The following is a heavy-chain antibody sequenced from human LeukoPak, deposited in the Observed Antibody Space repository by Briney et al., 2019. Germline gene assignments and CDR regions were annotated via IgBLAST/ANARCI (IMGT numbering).Heavy chain of an antibody. CDR1: GYTFTSYG. V-gene: IGHV1-18*01. CDR2: ISAYNGNT. D-gene: IGHD6-19*01. Sequence: GASVKVSCKASGYTFTSYGISWVRQAPGQGLEWMGWISAYNGNTNYAQKLQGRVTMTTDTSTSTAYMELRSLRSDDTAVYYCARDTMVKARIAVAGTRGDYWGQGTLVTVSS. J-gene: IGHJ4*02. CDR3: ARDTMVKARIAVAGTRGDY.